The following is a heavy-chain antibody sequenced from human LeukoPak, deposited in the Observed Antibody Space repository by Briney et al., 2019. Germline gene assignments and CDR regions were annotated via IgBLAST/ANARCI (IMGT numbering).Heavy chain of an antibody. V-gene: IGHV3-21*01. CDR1: GFTFSTYN. Sequence: GGSLRLSCAASGFTFSTYNMNWVRQAPGKGLEWVSSISSSSSYIYYADSVKGRFTVSRDNAKNSLYLQMHSLRAEDTAVYYCARPRGYSPGFPDYWGQGTLVTVSS. CDR2: ISSSSSYI. CDR3: ARPRGYSPGFPDY. J-gene: IGHJ4*02. D-gene: IGHD5-18*01.